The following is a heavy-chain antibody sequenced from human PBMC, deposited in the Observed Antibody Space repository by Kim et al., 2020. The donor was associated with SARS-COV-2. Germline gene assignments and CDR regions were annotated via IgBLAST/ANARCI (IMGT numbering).Heavy chain of an antibody. CDR1: SGSFNGNY. Sequence: SETLSLTCAVLSGSFNGNYWSWIRLAPGKGLEWIGEINHSGSASYTPSLNGRVTIPVDTSRNHFSLRLGSLTAGDLAVYYFATRLVKWAPLYFSFVLW. D-gene: IGHD1-26*01. CDR3: ATRLVKWAPLYFSFVL. V-gene: IGHV4-34*01. CDR2: INHSGSA. J-gene: IGHJ2*01.